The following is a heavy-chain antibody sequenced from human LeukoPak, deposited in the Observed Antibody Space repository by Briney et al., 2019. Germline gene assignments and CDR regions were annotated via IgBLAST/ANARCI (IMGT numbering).Heavy chain of an antibody. CDR3: AREDVVWLLEYAYYYGMDV. J-gene: IGHJ6*02. D-gene: IGHD3-22*01. CDR1: GFTFSSYG. Sequence: PGGSLRLSCAASGFTFSSYGMHWVRQTPGKGLEWVAVIWYDGSNKYYADSVKGRFTISRDNSKNTLYLQMNSLRAEDTAVYYCAREDVVWLLEYAYYYGMDVWGQGTTVTVSS. V-gene: IGHV3-33*01. CDR2: IWYDGSNK.